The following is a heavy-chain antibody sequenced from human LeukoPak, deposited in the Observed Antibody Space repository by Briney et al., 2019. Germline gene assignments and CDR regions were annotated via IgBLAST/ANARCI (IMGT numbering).Heavy chain of an antibody. CDR2: ITGSGDGT. CDR1: GFTFSNCV. J-gene: IGHJ4*02. V-gene: IGHV3-23*01. Sequence: PGGSLRLSCAASGFTFSNCVMMWVRQAPGKRLEWISSITGSGDGTYYADSVRGRFTISRDNSENTLYLQVNSLRVEDTAVYFCVKGFVHPTYYFDYWGQGTLVTVSS. D-gene: IGHD3-10*01. CDR3: VKGFVHPTYYFDY.